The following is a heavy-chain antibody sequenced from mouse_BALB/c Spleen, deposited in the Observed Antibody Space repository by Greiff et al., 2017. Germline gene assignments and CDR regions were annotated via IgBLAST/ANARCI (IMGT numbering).Heavy chain of an antibody. Sequence: EVMLVESGAELVKPGASVKLSCTASGFNIKDTYMHWVKQRPEQGLEWIGRIDPANGNTKYDPKFQGKATITADTSSNTAYLQLSSLTSEDTAVYYCALYYGNYYAMDYWGQGTSVTVSS. CDR3: ALYYGNYYAMDY. CDR2: IDPANGNT. J-gene: IGHJ4*01. V-gene: IGHV14-3*02. CDR1: GFNIKDTY. D-gene: IGHD2-1*01.